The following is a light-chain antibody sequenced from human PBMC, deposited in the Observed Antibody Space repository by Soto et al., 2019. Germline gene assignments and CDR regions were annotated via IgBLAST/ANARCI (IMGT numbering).Light chain of an antibody. Sequence: EIVLTQSPATLSLSPGERATLSCRASQSVSTYLAWYQQKPGHAPRLLIYEASNRATGIPARFSGSGSGTVFTLTISSLEPEDFAVYYCQQRNIWPPLFTFGPGTKVDVK. CDR3: QQRNIWPPLFT. CDR2: EAS. J-gene: IGKJ3*01. V-gene: IGKV3-11*01. CDR1: QSVSTY.